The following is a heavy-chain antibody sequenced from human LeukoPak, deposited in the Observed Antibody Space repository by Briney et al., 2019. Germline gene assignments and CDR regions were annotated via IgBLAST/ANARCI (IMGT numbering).Heavy chain of an antibody. D-gene: IGHD1-14*01. Sequence: PGVPLRLSCAASGFTFSDYYKTWIRQAPGKGREWVSHITGGGFTMYYADSVKGRFTISRDNAKNSLYLHMNSLRADDTAVYYCARDPGYYDYWGQGTLVTVSS. CDR1: GFTFSDYY. J-gene: IGHJ4*02. CDR3: ARDPGYYDY. CDR2: ITGGGFTM. V-gene: IGHV3-11*01.